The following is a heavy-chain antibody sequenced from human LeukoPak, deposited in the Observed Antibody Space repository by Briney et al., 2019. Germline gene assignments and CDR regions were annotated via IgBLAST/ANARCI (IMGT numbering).Heavy chain of an antibody. CDR3: ATADPSYYYYGMDV. V-gene: IGHV4-34*01. CDR1: GGSFSGYY. CDR2: INHSGST. J-gene: IGHJ6*02. Sequence: SETLSLTCAVYGGSFSGYYRSWIRQPPGKGLEWIGEINHSGSTNYNPSLKSRVTISVDTSKNQFTLKLSSVTAADTAVYYCATADPSYYYYGMDVWGQGTTVTVSS. D-gene: IGHD2-15*01.